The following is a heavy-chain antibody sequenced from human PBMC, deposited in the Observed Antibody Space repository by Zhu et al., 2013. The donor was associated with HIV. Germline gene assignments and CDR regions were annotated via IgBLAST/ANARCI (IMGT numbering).Heavy chain of an antibody. CDR3: AGDSGSGSYSSQGYYFHY. Sequence: QVQLVQSGAEVKKPGSSVKISCKASGGTFISSAITWVRQAPGQGLEWMGGIIPIFGATTYAQKFQGRVTITADGSTTTAYMELSSLRPEDTAVFYCAGDSGSGSYSSQGYYFHYWGQGTLVTVSS. CDR1: GGTFISSA. J-gene: IGHJ4*02. D-gene: IGHD3-10*01. CDR2: IIPIFGAT. V-gene: IGHV1-69*01.